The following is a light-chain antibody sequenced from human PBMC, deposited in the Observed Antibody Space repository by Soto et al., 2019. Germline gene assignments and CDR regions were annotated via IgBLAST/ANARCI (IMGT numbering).Light chain of an antibody. Sequence: EIVMTQSPATLSVSPGERATLSCRASQSVTTNLAWYQQKPGQPPRLLIYGASTRATGVPARFSGTGSGTEFTLTIPSLQSEDFALYYGQQYDNWKTFGQSTNLDFK. V-gene: IGKV3-15*01. CDR3: QQYDNWKT. CDR2: GAS. CDR1: QSVTTN. J-gene: IGKJ1*01.